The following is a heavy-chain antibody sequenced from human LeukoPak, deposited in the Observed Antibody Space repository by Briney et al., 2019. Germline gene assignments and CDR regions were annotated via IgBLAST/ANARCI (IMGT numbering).Heavy chain of an antibody. V-gene: IGHV1-18*01. CDR3: ARDRDWNYFFDY. D-gene: IGHD1-7*01. CDR2: ISAYNGNT. Sequence: GASVKVSCKASGYTFTSYGISWVRQTPGQGLEWMGWISAYNGNTNNAQKLQGRVTMTTDTSTSTAYMKLRSLRSDDTAVYYCARDRDWNYFFDYWGQGTLVTVSS. J-gene: IGHJ4*02. CDR1: GYTFTSYG.